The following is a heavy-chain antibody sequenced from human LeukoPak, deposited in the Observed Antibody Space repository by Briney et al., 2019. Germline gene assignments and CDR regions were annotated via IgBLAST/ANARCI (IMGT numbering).Heavy chain of an antibody. CDR1: GYSFTSYW. D-gene: IGHD4-17*01. V-gene: IGHV5-51*01. CDR2: IYPGDSDT. J-gene: IGHJ4*02. CDR3: ARLLSGRVTTVTLFDY. Sequence: GESLKISCKGSGYSFTSYWIGWVRQMPGKGLEWMGNIYPGDSDTRYSPSFQGQVTISADKSISTAYLQWSSLKASDTAMYYCARLLSGRVTTVTLFDYWGQGTLVTVSS.